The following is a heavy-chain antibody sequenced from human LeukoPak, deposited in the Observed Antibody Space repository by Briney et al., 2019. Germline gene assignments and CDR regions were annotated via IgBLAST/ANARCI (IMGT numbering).Heavy chain of an antibody. CDR3: AKFFYDTVAGFYFDY. J-gene: IGHJ4*02. V-gene: IGHV3-23*01. Sequence: GSLRLSYAASGFTFSSYAMSWVRQAPGKGLEWVSAISGSGGSTYYADSVKGRFTISRDNSKNTLYLQMNSLRAEDTAVYYCAKFFYDTVAGFYFDYWGQGTLVTVSS. CDR1: GFTFSSYA. D-gene: IGHD6-19*01. CDR2: ISGSGGST.